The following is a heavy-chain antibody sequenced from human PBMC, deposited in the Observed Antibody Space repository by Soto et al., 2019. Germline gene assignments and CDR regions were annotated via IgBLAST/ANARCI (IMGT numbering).Heavy chain of an antibody. CDR3: ATIGDHDGFDV. Sequence: EVQLVESGGGLVMPEESLRLSCAASGFTFIGYNMKWVRQAPAKGLEWVASISTSSIEIFYSDLVRGRFTIFRDNARNSLYLQMNSLRAEDTAVYYCATIGDHDGFDVWGQGTTVTVSS. CDR1: GFTFIGYN. CDR2: ISTSSIEI. D-gene: IGHD4-17*01. J-gene: IGHJ3*01. V-gene: IGHV3-21*06.